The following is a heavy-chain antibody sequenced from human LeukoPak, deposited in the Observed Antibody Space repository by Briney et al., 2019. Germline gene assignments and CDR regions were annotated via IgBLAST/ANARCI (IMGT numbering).Heavy chain of an antibody. CDR3: ARLNDREYYDH. J-gene: IGHJ4*02. CDR2: MYSTLRV. Sequence: SETLSLTCTVSGGSISSSIYHWGWIRQPPGKGLEWIGNMYSTLRVEDNPSLKRRVTISMDRTKNQFTLKMSSVTAADTAVYYCARLNDREYYDHWGQGTLVIVSS. CDR1: GGSISSSIYH. V-gene: IGHV4-39*01. D-gene: IGHD3-10*01.